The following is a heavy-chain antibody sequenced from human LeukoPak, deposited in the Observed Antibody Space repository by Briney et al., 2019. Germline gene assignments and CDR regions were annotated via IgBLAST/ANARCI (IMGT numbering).Heavy chain of an antibody. CDR2: IYTSGST. CDR1: GGSISSGSYY. CDR3: AREGLGYCSGGSCYFQSH. Sequence: PSQTLSLTCTVSGGSISSGSYYWSWIRQPAGKGLEWIGRIYTSGSTNYNPSLKSRVTISVDTSKNQFSLKLSAVTAADTAVYYYAREGLGYCSGGSCYFQSHWGQGTLVTVSS. V-gene: IGHV4-61*02. J-gene: IGHJ4*02. D-gene: IGHD2-15*01.